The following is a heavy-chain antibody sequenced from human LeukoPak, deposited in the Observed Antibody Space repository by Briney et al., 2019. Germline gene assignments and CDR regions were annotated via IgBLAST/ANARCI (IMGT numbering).Heavy chain of an antibody. CDR2: MNPNSGNT. CDR1: GHTFTSYD. J-gene: IGHJ4*02. V-gene: IGHV1-8*01. Sequence: ASVKVSCKASGHTFTSYDINWVRQATGQGLEWMGWMNPNSGNTGYAQKFQGRVTMTRNTSISTAYMELSSLRSEDTAVYYCARGRGVGGSYPFDYWGQGTLVTVSS. D-gene: IGHD1-26*01. CDR3: ARGRGVGGSYPFDY.